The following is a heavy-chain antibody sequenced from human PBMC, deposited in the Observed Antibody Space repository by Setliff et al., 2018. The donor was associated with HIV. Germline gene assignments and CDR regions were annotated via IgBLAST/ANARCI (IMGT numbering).Heavy chain of an antibody. Sequence: TGGSLRLSCAASGFTFSSYSLSWVRQAPGKGLEWISYISSSGSTTYYADSVKGRFTISRDNSKNTLFLHLNTLRPEDTAMYFCASARIPTGGVSTSLDYWGQGALVTVSS. J-gene: IGHJ4*02. CDR3: ASARIPTGGVSTSLDY. D-gene: IGHD3-3*01. CDR2: ISSSGSTT. CDR1: GFTFSSYS. V-gene: IGHV3-48*01.